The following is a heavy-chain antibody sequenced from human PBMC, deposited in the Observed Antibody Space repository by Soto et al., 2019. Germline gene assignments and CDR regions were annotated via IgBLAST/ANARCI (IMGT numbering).Heavy chain of an antibody. CDR3: AVVDSTGNWFDP. V-gene: IGHV4-39*01. J-gene: IGHJ5*02. CDR1: GGSISSSDFY. D-gene: IGHD6-25*01. Sequence: QLQLQESGPGLVKPSETLSLTCTVSGGSISSSDFYWGWLRQTPGKGLELIGSMYYSGTTYYNPSLTSRVTIAVDTSKTQCTLKLISVTAADTAVYYCAVVDSTGNWFDPWGEGARVTVSS. CDR2: MYYSGTT.